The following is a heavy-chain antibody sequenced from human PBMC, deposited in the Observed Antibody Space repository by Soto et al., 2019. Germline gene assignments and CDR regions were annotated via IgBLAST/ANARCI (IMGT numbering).Heavy chain of an antibody. CDR3: AREGVTIFGVVADADYYGMDV. CDR1: GGYISSGGYY. V-gene: IGHV4-31*03. Sequence: QVQLQESGPGLVKPSQTLSLTCTVSGGYISSGGYYWSWLRQPPGKGLEWIGNIYYSGSTYYNPSLKSRLIIWVDTSKNEFSLKLSSVTAADTAVYYCAREGVTIFGVVADADYYGMDVWGQGTTVTVSS. D-gene: IGHD3-3*01. J-gene: IGHJ6*02. CDR2: IYYSGST.